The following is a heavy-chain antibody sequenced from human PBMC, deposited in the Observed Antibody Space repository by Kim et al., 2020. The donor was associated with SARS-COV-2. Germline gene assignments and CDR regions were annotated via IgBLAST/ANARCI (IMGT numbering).Heavy chain of an antibody. CDR2: MLDIFDSP. CDR3: AREKVDYGDGPVYYYGMDV. Sequence: SVKVSCKASGGTFKNHVISWVRQAPGQGLEWMGEMLDIFDSPYYAQKFQGRVTITADETTDTAYMELSSLKSEDTAVYYCAREKVDYGDGPVYYYGMDVWGQGTTVTVSS. D-gene: IGHD2-21*02. CDR1: GGTFKNHV. J-gene: IGHJ6*02. V-gene: IGHV1-69*13.